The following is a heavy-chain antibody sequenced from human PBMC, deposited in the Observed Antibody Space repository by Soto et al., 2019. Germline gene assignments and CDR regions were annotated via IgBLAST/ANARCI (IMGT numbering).Heavy chain of an antibody. Sequence: SETLSLTCTVSGGSISSYYWSWIRQPPGKGLEWIGYIYYSGSTNYNPSLKSRVTISVDTSKNQFSLKLSSVTAADTAVYYCARENGAVAAPAFDYWGQGTLVTVSS. V-gene: IGHV4-59*01. D-gene: IGHD6-19*01. CDR1: GGSISSYY. CDR2: IYYSGST. CDR3: ARENGAVAAPAFDY. J-gene: IGHJ4*02.